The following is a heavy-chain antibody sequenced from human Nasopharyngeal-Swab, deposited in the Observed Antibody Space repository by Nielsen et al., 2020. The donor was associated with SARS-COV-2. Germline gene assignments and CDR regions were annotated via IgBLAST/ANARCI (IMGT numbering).Heavy chain of an antibody. CDR1: GFTFSSYA. Sequence: GESLKISCAASGFTFSSYAMHWARQAPGKGLEWVAVISYDGSNKYYADSVKGRFTISRDNSKNTLYLQMNSLRAEDTAVYYCARDQYYYDSSGPAFDIWGQGTMVTVSS. CDR3: ARDQYYYDSSGPAFDI. J-gene: IGHJ3*02. D-gene: IGHD3-22*01. V-gene: IGHV3-30*04. CDR2: ISYDGSNK.